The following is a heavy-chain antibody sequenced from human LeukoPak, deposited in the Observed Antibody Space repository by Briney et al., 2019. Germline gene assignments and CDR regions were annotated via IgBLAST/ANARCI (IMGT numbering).Heavy chain of an antibody. Sequence: GGSLRLSXAASGFTFSNFWMHWVRQAPGKGLVWVSRINRDGSTTDYADSVKGRFTISRDNAKNTLYLQMNSLRAEDTAVYYCAKDLNWNYAVDPWGQGTLVTVSS. J-gene: IGHJ5*02. CDR3: AKDLNWNYAVDP. D-gene: IGHD1-7*01. CDR1: GFTFSNFW. CDR2: INRDGSTT. V-gene: IGHV3-74*01.